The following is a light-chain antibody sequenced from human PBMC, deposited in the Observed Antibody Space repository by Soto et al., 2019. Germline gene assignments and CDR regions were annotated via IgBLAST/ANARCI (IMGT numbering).Light chain of an antibody. Sequence: EIVLTQSPATLSLSPGERATLSCRASQSVSSYLAWYQQKPGQAPRLLIYDASNRATGIPARFSGSGSGTDFTPTINSLEPEDFAVYYCQQRSNWPPEFTFGPGTKVDIK. CDR1: QSVSSY. CDR2: DAS. J-gene: IGKJ3*01. V-gene: IGKV3-11*01. CDR3: QQRSNWPPEFT.